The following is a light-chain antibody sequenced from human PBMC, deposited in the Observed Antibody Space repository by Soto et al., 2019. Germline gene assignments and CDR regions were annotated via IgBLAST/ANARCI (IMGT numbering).Light chain of an antibody. V-gene: IGLV2-14*01. J-gene: IGLJ3*02. CDR2: EVS. CDR1: SGDVGGYNY. Sequence: QSALTQPASVSGSPGQSSTISCTGTSGDVGGYNYVSWYQQHPDKAPKLMIYEVSNRPSGVSNRFSGSKSGNTASLTISGLQAEDEADYYCTSYTSSSTWVFGGGTKLTVL. CDR3: TSYTSSSTWV.